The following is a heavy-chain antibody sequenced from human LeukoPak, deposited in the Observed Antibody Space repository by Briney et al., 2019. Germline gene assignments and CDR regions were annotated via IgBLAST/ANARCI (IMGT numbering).Heavy chain of an antibody. CDR3: ARGEVPAYAFDI. J-gene: IGHJ3*02. CDR1: GGSISSSNW. V-gene: IGHV4-4*02. CDR2: IYHSGST. Sequence: SETLSLTCAVSGGSISSSNWWSWVRQPPGKGLEWIGSIYHSGSTYYNPSLKSRVTISVDTSKNQFSLKLSSVTAADTAVYYCARGEVPAYAFDIWGQGTMVTVSS.